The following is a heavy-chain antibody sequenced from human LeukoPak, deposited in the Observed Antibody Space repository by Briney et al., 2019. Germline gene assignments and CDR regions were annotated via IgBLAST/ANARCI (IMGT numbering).Heavy chain of an antibody. Sequence: SETLSLTCTVSGGSISSGSYYWGWIRQPPGKGLEWIGSIYYSGSTYYNPSLKSRVTISVDTSKNQFSLKLSSVTAADTAVYYCARRYDSSGYPHFDYWGQGTLVTVSS. J-gene: IGHJ4*02. V-gene: IGHV4-39*01. CDR3: ARRYDSSGYPHFDY. CDR2: IYYSGST. CDR1: GGSISSGSYY. D-gene: IGHD3-22*01.